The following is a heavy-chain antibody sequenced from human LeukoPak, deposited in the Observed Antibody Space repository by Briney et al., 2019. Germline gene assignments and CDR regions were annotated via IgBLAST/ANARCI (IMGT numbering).Heavy chain of an antibody. Sequence: SETLSLTCTVSGGSISSGGYYWSWIRQPPGKGLEWIGYIYYSGSTYYNPSLKSRVTISVDTSKNQFSLKLSSVTAADTAVYYCARGVDYYDSSGYYWGQGTLVTVSS. D-gene: IGHD3-22*01. CDR2: IYYSGST. CDR1: GGSISSGGYY. V-gene: IGHV4-30-4*08. CDR3: ARGVDYYDSSGYY. J-gene: IGHJ4*02.